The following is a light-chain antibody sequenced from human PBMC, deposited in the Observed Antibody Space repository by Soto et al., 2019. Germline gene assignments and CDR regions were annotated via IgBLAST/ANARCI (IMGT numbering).Light chain of an antibody. Sequence: EIVLTQSPATLSLSPGERATLSCRASQSVSSYLAWYQQKPGQAPRLLIYDASNRATGIPARFSGSGSGTAFPLTISSLEPEDFAVYYCQQRSSNWPPVTFGQGTRLEIK. V-gene: IGKV3-11*01. CDR1: QSVSSY. CDR2: DAS. J-gene: IGKJ5*01. CDR3: QQRSSNWPPVT.